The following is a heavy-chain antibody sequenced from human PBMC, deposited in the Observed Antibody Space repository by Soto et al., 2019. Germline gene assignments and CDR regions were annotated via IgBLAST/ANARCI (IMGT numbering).Heavy chain of an antibody. CDR1: GGSFSGYY. V-gene: IGHV4-34*01. CDR2: INHSGST. CDR3: ARGSRRIAARRDWFDP. J-gene: IGHJ5*02. D-gene: IGHD6-6*01. Sequence: PSENLSLTCPVHGGSFSGYYWRLLGQPPGKGLEWIGEINHSGSTNYNPSLKSRVTISVDTSKNQFSLKLSSVTAADTAVYYCARGSRRIAARRDWFDPLGQGTLVTVSS.